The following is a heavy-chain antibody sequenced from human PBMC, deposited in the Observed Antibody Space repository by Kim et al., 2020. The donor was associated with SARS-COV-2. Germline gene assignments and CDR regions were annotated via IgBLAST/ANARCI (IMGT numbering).Heavy chain of an antibody. D-gene: IGHD2-15*01. Sequence: GESLKISCKGSGYSFTSYWIGWVRQMPGKGLEWMGIIYPGDSDTRYSPSFQGQVTISADKSISTAYLQWSSLKASDTAMYYCARMESREGIVVVVAAPDYWGQGTLVTVSS. J-gene: IGHJ4*02. CDR1: GYSFTSYW. CDR2: IYPGDSDT. CDR3: ARMESREGIVVVVAAPDY. V-gene: IGHV5-51*01.